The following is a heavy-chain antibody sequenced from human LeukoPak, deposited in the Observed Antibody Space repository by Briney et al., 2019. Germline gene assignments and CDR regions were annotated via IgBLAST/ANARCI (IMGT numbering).Heavy chain of an antibody. J-gene: IGHJ4*02. D-gene: IGHD2-15*01. V-gene: IGHV3-30*18. CDR2: ISYDGSNK. Sequence: PGRSLRLSCAASGFTFSSYGMHWVRQAPGKGLEWVAVISYDGSNKYYADSVKGRFTISRDNSTNTLCLQMNSLRAEDTAVYYCAKILGYCSGGSCLFDYWGQGTLVTVSS. CDR1: GFTFSSYG. CDR3: AKILGYCSGGSCLFDY.